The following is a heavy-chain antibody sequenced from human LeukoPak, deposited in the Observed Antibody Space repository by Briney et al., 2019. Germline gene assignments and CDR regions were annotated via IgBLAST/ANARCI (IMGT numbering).Heavy chain of an antibody. V-gene: IGHV3-53*05. Sequence: GGSLRLSCAASGFTVSRNYMSWVRQAPGKGLEWVSVIYSGGSTYYADSVKGRFTISRDNSKNMLYLQMNSLRAEDTAVYYCVKIACSGGTCYPPLDYWGQGTLVTVSS. J-gene: IGHJ4*02. CDR3: VKIACSGGTCYPPLDY. D-gene: IGHD2-15*01. CDR2: IYSGGST. CDR1: GFTVSRNY.